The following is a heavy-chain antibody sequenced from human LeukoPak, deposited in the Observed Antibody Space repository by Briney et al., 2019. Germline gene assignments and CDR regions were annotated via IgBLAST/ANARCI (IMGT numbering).Heavy chain of an antibody. CDR1: GYTFSSYG. CDR2: ISAYSGNT. J-gene: IGHJ6*03. Sequence: ASVKVSCKASGYTFSSYGISWVRQAPGQGLEWMGWISAYSGNTHYAQRFQGRVTMTTDTSTTTAYMELRGLRSDDTAVYYCARAEKPNWGNYYYYCMDVWGKGTTVTVSS. D-gene: IGHD7-27*01. V-gene: IGHV1-18*01. CDR3: ARAEKPNWGNYYYYCMDV.